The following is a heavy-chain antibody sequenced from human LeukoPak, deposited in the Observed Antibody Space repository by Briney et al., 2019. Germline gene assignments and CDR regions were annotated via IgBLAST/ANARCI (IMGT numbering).Heavy chain of an antibody. V-gene: IGHV4-61*02. D-gene: IGHD3-3*01. CDR2: IYTSGST. J-gene: IGHJ5*02. CDR3: ARDRQLRFLEQGWFDP. CDR1: GGFISSGSYY. Sequence: SETLSLTCTVSGGFISSGSYYWSWIRQPAGKGLEWIGRIYTSGSTNYNPSLKSRVTISVGTSKNQFSLKLSSVTAADTAVYYCARDRQLRFLEQGWFDPWGQGTLVTVSS.